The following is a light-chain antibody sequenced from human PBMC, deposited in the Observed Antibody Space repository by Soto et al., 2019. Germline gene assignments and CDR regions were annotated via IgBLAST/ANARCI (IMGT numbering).Light chain of an antibody. Sequence: QSALTQPRSVSGSPGQSVTIYCTGNSSDVGGYNYVSWYQQHPGKAPKLMIYDVSKRPSGVPDRFSGSKSGNTASLTISGLQAEDEADSYCCSYAGSYTWVFGTGTKLTVL. J-gene: IGLJ1*01. CDR3: CSYAGSYTWV. CDR2: DVS. V-gene: IGLV2-11*01. CDR1: SSDVGGYNY.